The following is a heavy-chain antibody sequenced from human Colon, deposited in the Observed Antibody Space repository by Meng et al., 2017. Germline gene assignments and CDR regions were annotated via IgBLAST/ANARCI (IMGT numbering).Heavy chain of an antibody. J-gene: IGHJ5*02. CDR1: GGSISSGYW. CDR3: ARVGPGELPNFFDP. Sequence: AQLPELGPGVVKPSGILARTCAVSGGSISSGYWWSWVRQPPGKGLEWIAEIDHTGNTNYNPSLKSRVTISVDKSKNQFSLKLSFMTAADTAVYYCARVGPGELPNFFDPWGQGTLVTVSS. D-gene: IGHD1-7*01. CDR2: IDHTGNT. V-gene: IGHV4-4*02.